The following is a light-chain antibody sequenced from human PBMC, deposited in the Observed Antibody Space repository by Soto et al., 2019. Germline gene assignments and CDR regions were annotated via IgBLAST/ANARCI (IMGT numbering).Light chain of an antibody. CDR3: QQSYSSWT. CDR2: AAS. Sequence: DIPMTQSPSSLSASVGDRVTITCRASQSISSYLNWYQQKPGKAPKLLIFAASSLQSGVPSRFSGSGSGAEFTLTITSLQPEDFATYYCQQSYSSWTFGQGTKVEIK. CDR1: QSISSY. J-gene: IGKJ1*01. V-gene: IGKV1-39*01.